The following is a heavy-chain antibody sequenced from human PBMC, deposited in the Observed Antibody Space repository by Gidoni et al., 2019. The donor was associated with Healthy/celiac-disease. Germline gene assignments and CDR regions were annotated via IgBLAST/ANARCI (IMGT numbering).Heavy chain of an antibody. D-gene: IGHD2-2*02. Sequence: EVQLVESGGGLVKPGRSLRLPCTASGFTFGDYAMSWFRQAPGKGLGWVGFIRSKAYGGTKEYAASVKGRFTISRDDSKSIAYLQMNSLKTEDTAVYYCTRDGGAVVPAAIPSYYYGMDVWGQGTTVTVSS. V-gene: IGHV3-49*05. CDR1: GFTFGDYA. J-gene: IGHJ6*02. CDR3: TRDGGAVVPAAIPSYYYGMDV. CDR2: IRSKAYGGTK.